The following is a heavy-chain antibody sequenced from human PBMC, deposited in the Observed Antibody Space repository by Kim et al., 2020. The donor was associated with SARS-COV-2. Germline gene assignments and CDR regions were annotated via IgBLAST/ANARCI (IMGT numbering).Heavy chain of an antibody. J-gene: IGHJ4*02. CDR2: IWYDGSNK. CDR1: GFTFSSYG. V-gene: IGHV3-33*06. CDR3: AKDRKGSGSYFDY. Sequence: GGSLRLSCAASGFTFSSYGMHWVRQAPGKGLEWVAVIWYDGSNKYYADSVKGRFTISRDNSKNTLYLQMNSLRAEDTAVYYCAKDRKGSGSYFDYWGQGTLVTVSS. D-gene: IGHD3-10*01.